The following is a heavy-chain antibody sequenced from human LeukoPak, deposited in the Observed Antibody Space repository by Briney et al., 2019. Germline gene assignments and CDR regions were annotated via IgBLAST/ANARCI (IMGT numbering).Heavy chain of an antibody. V-gene: IGHV3-30*02. Sequence: PGGSLRLSCAASGFTFSSYGMHWVRQAPGKGLEWVAFIRYDGSNKYYADSVKGRFTISRDNSKNTLYLQMNSLRAEDTAVYYCAKWEDSGYDLGPDYWGQGTLVTVSS. J-gene: IGHJ4*02. CDR1: GFTFSSYG. D-gene: IGHD5-12*01. CDR2: IRYDGSNK. CDR3: AKWEDSGYDLGPDY.